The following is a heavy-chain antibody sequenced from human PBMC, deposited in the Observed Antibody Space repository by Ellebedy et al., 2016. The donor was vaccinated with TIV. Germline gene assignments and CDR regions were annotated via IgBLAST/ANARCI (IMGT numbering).Heavy chain of an antibody. D-gene: IGHD2-15*01. CDR2: ISSDGSSI. J-gene: IGHJ4*02. CDR1: GFSFSTYW. Sequence: GESLKISCAASGFSFSTYWMHWVRQAPGKGLVWVSCISSDGSSIGYADSARGRFTISRDNSKNTLFLQVNSLRAEDTAVYYCAKSPLVVVAATCLDYWGQGTLVTVSS. V-gene: IGHV3-74*01. CDR3: AKSPLVVVAATCLDY.